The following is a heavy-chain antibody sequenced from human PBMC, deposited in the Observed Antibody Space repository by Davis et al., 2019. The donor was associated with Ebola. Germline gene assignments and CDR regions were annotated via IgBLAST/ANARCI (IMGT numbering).Heavy chain of an antibody. CDR1: GYSFTSYW. D-gene: IGHD6-13*01. CDR2: IYPGDSDT. V-gene: IGHV5-51*01. CDR3: ARRLSSSSCYHYYGMDV. Sequence: GESLKISCKGSGYSFTSYWIGWVRQMPGKGLEWMGIIYPGDSDTRYSPSFQGQVTISADKSISTAYLQWSSLKASDTAMYYCARRLSSSSCYHYYGMDVWGQGTTVTVSS. J-gene: IGHJ6*02.